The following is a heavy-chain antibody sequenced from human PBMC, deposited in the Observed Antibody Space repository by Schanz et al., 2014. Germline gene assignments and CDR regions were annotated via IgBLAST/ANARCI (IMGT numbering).Heavy chain of an antibody. J-gene: IGHJ2*01. Sequence: EVKMVESGGGLVKPGGSLRLSCAASGFNFSSYSLNWVRQAPGKGLEWVSSISYGTSYIYYAESVKGRFTISRDNTKSSLFLQLNSLRADDTAVYYCARNRGSGGQNWYFDLWGRGTLVTVSS. CDR1: GFNFSSYS. V-gene: IGHV3-21*04. D-gene: IGHD1-26*01. CDR2: ISYGTSYI. CDR3: ARNRGSGGQNWYFDL.